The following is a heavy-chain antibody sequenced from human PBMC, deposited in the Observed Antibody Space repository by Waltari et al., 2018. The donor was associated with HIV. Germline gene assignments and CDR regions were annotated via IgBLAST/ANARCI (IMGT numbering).Heavy chain of an antibody. CDR1: VFSFTPYS. J-gene: IGHJ6*02. CDR3: ARDKLGDSAPV. V-gene: IGHV3-48*02. CDR2: ISGSTNTK. D-gene: IGHD1-26*01. Sequence: EVQLVDSGGGLVQRGGTLSLSCSVSVFSFTPYSIYGVRQRPGKGLELISYISGSTNTKYYAESVKGRFTVSRDNAKNSAFLDMSALRDDDTAIYYCARDKLGDSAPVWGQGTTVAVSS.